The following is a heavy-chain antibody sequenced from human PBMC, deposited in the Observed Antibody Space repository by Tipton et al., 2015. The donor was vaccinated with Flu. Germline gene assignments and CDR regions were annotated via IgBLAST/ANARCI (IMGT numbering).Heavy chain of an antibody. CDR1: GYTFTGYY. Sequence: QLVQSGAEVKKPGASVKVSCKASGYTFTGYYMHWVRQAPGQGLEWMGIINPSGGSTSYAQKFQGRVTMTRDTSTSTVYMELSSLRSEDTAVYYCARDQRWGGSSMYNWFDPWGQGTLVTVSS. D-gene: IGHD1-26*01. J-gene: IGHJ5*02. CDR2: INPSGGST. CDR3: ARDQRWGGSSMYNWFDP. V-gene: IGHV1-46*01.